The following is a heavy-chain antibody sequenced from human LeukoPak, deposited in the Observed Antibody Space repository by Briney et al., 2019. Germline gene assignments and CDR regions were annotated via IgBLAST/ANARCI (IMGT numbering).Heavy chain of an antibody. CDR3: ARSTVVTGGWFDP. CDR1: GGSISSYY. Sequence: PSETLSLTCTVSGGSISSYYWTWIRQPPGKGLEWIGYIYYSGSTNYNPSLKSRVTISVDTSKNQFSLKLSSVTAADTAVYYCARSTVVTGGWFDPWGQGTLVTVSS. D-gene: IGHD4-23*01. CDR2: IYYSGST. V-gene: IGHV4-59*08. J-gene: IGHJ5*02.